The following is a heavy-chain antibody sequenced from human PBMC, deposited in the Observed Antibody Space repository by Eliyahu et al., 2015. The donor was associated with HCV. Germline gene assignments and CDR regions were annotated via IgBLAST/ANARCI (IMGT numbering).Heavy chain of an antibody. CDR2: IWYDGSNK. D-gene: IGHD3-16*01. CDR3: ARDSDGGYFDY. Sequence: QVQLVESGGGVVQPGRSLRLSCAASGFTFSSYGMHWVRQAPGKGLEWVAVIWYDGSNKYYADSVKGRFTISRDNSKNTLYLQMNSLRAEDTAVYYCARDSDGGYFDYWGQGTLVTVSS. V-gene: IGHV3-33*01. J-gene: IGHJ4*02. CDR1: GFTFSSYG.